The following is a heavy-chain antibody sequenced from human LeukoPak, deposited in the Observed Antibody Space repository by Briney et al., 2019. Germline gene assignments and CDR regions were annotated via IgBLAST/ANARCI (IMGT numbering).Heavy chain of an antibody. Sequence: GGSLRLSCAASGFTVGSNYMNWVRQAPGKGFEWVASIYSGGSTDYAYSVKGRFTISRDSTKNTVYLQMNSLRSDDTAVHYCAGNNYASGTFLVYWGQGTLVTVSS. CDR1: GFTVGSNY. J-gene: IGHJ4*02. V-gene: IGHV3-66*02. D-gene: IGHD3-10*01. CDR2: IYSGGST. CDR3: AGNNYASGTFLVY.